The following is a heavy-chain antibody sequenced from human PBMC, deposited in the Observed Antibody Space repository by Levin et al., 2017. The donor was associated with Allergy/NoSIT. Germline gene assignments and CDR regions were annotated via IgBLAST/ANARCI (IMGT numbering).Heavy chain of an antibody. D-gene: IGHD4/OR15-4a*01. CDR3: ASGAQGIAYYFDY. Sequence: PGESLRLSCAASGFTFSSYAMHWVRQAPGKGLEWVAVISYDGSNKYYADSVKGRFTISRDNSKNTLYLQMNSLRAEDTAVYYCASGAQGIAYYFDYWGQGTLVTVSS. V-gene: IGHV3-30*04. CDR2: ISYDGSNK. J-gene: IGHJ4*02. CDR1: GFTFSSYA.